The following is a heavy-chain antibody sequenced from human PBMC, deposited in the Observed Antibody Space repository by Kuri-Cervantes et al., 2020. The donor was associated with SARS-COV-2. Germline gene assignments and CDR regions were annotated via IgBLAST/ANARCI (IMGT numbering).Heavy chain of an antibody. Sequence: GESLKISCAASAFTFSSCSMNWVRQAPGKGLEWVAAISHDGIKEFYADSVKGRFIISRDNSKNTLYVELNSLRADDTAVYYCATPGWGGTGAFWGQGTLVTVSS. CDR2: ISHDGIKE. D-gene: IGHD1-26*01. CDR3: ATPGWGGTGAF. J-gene: IGHJ4*02. V-gene: IGHV3-30*03. CDR1: AFTFSSCS.